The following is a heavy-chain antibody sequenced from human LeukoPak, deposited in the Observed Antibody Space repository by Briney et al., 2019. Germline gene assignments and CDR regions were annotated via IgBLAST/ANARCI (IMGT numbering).Heavy chain of an antibody. Sequence: ASVPVSCKASGYTFTGYYMHWVRQARGQGLEWMGWINPNSGCTNYAQKFQGRVTMTRDTSISTAYMELSRLRSDDTAVYYCARGDYGDYGANWYFDLWGRGTLVTVSS. J-gene: IGHJ2*01. CDR1: GYTFTGYY. CDR3: ARGDYGDYGANWYFDL. V-gene: IGHV1-2*02. CDR2: INPNSGCT. D-gene: IGHD4-17*01.